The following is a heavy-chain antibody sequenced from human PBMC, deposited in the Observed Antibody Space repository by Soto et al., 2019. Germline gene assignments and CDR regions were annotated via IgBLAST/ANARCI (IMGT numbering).Heavy chain of an antibody. CDR3: VRRRGDFTTGGAFDI. Sequence: QITVKESGPTLVTPTQTLTLTCTFSGFSFIPSGGGVGWIRQPPGKAPEWLAIIFWNDDKRYSPSLNSRLTTTKDTSKNQVVLTMTNLDPVDTATYFCVRRRGDFTTGGAFDIWGLGTRSPSLQ. D-gene: IGHD3-3*01. CDR1: GFSFIPSGGG. V-gene: IGHV2-5*01. CDR2: IFWNDDK. J-gene: IGHJ3*02.